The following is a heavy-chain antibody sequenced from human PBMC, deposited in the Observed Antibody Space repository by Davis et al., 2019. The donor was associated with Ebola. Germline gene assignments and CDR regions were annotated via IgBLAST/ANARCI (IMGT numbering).Heavy chain of an antibody. D-gene: IGHD6-19*01. J-gene: IGHJ6*04. Sequence: GESLKISCKTSGYYFTDYWIGWVRQMPGKGLEWMGIIYPGDSHTRYSPSFQGQVTISADKSISTAYLQWSSLKASDTAMYYCARSIAVAGTGTNYYYYGMDVWGKGTTVTVSS. CDR2: IYPGDSHT. CDR1: GYYFTDYW. V-gene: IGHV5-51*01. CDR3: ARSIAVAGTGTNYYYYGMDV.